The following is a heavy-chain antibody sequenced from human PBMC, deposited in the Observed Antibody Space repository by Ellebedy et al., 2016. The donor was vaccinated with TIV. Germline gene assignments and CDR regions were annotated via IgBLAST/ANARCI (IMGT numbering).Heavy chain of an antibody. V-gene: IGHV3-23*01. CDR1: GFTFSSYA. CDR3: AKGRGGGSDSSAPRYYFDS. CDR2: ISNTGSRT. Sequence: GESLKISCAASGFTFSSYAMSWVRQAPGKGLEWVSTISNTGSRTYYANSVEGRFIISRDNSKRTLYLQMNSLRAKDTAVYYCAKGRGGGSDSSAPRYYFDSWGLGTLVTVSS. D-gene: IGHD6-19*01. J-gene: IGHJ4*02.